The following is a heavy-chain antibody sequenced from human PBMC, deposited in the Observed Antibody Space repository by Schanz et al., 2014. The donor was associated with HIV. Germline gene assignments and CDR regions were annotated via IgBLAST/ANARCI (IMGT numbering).Heavy chain of an antibody. Sequence: QVHLVQSGAEVKKPGASVKVSCKASGYTFTSYDINWVRQATGQGLEWMGWMNPNSGNTGFAQKFQGRVTMTRNTSINTAYMEVSGLKSEDTAVYYCARAVLRRIAVTFTLYYFDNWGQGTLVTVSS. CDR2: MNPNSGNT. V-gene: IGHV1-8*01. CDR1: GYTFTSYD. J-gene: IGHJ4*02. D-gene: IGHD2-21*02. CDR3: ARAVLRRIAVTFTLYYFDN.